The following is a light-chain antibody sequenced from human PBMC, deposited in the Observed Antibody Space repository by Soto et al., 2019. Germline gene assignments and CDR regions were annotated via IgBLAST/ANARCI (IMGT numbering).Light chain of an antibody. Sequence: EIVMTQSPATLSVSPGERATLSCRASQSVSSNLAWYQQKPGQAPRLLIYGASTRATGIPARFSGSGSGTEFTLTISSLQSEDCAVYYCQQYNNCPRTCGQGTKVEIK. V-gene: IGKV3-15*01. J-gene: IGKJ1*01. CDR3: QQYNNCPRT. CDR2: GAS. CDR1: QSVSSN.